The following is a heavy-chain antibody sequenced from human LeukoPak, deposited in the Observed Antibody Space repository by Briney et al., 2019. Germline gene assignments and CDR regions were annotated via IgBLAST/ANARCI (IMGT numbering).Heavy chain of an antibody. D-gene: IGHD4-17*01. CDR1: GYTFTGYY. CDR2: INPNSGGT. CDR3: ATDVHGDYGY. V-gene: IGHV1-2*02. Sequence: ASVKVSCKASGYTFTGYYMHWVRQAPGQGLEWMGWINPNSGGTNYAQKFQGRVTMTRDTAISTAYMELSSLRSEDTAVYYCATDVHGDYGYWGQGTLVTVSS. J-gene: IGHJ4*02.